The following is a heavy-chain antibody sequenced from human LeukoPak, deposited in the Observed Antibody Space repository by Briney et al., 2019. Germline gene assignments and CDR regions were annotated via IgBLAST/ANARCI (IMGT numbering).Heavy chain of an antibody. CDR1: GYTFTSYD. D-gene: IGHD5-18*01. Sequence: ASVKVSCKASGYTFTSYDINWVRQATGQGLEWMGWMNPNSGNTGYAQKFQGRVTMTSNTSISTAYMELSSLRSEDTAVYYCARAGRYSYGYWFDPWGQGTLVTVSS. CDR3: ARAGRYSYGYWFDP. J-gene: IGHJ5*02. CDR2: MNPNSGNT. V-gene: IGHV1-8*01.